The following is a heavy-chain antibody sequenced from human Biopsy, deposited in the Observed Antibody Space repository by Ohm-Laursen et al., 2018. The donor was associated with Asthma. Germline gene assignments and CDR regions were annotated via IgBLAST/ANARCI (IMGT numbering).Heavy chain of an antibody. CDR1: GFTLSSYA. Sequence: SLRLSCAATGFTLSSYAIHWVRQAPGKGLEWVSVISSGGGTIDYADSVKGRFTISRNISTNTVYLQMDSLSADDTAVYYCAKVGHGYGDYVGYLDPWGQGNLVTVSS. D-gene: IGHD4-17*01. V-gene: IGHV3-23*01. J-gene: IGHJ5*02. CDR2: ISSGGGTI. CDR3: AKVGHGYGDYVGYLDP.